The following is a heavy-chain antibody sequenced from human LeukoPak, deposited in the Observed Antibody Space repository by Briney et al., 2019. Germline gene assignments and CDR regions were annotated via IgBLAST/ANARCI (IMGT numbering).Heavy chain of an antibody. CDR3: ARETRMVRGVIIGYNWFDP. D-gene: IGHD3-10*01. CDR1: GYTFTSYA. J-gene: IGHJ5*02. Sequence: GASVKVSCKASGYTFTSYAMHWVRQAPGQGLEWMGWISAYNGNTNYTQKLQGRVTMTTDTSASTAYMELRSLRSDVTAVYYCARETRMVRGVIIGYNWFDPWGQGTLVTVSS. CDR2: ISAYNGNT. V-gene: IGHV1-18*01.